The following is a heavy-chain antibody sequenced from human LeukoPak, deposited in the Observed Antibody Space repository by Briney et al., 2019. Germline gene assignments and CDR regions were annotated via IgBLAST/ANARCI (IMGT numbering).Heavy chain of an antibody. CDR2: IYYSGST. J-gene: IGHJ4*02. CDR3: ASITMVRGAYAQIDD. V-gene: IGHV4-30-4*01. D-gene: IGHD3-10*01. Sequence: SQTLSLTCTVSGGPISSGDYYWGWIRQPPGKGLEWIGYIYYSGSTYYNPSLRSRVAMSVDTSKNQFSLKLSSVTAADTAVYYCASITMVRGAYAQIDDWGQGTLVTVSS. CDR1: GGPISSGDYY.